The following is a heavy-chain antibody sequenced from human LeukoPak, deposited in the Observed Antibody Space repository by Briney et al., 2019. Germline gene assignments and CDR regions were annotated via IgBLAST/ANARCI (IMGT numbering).Heavy chain of an antibody. V-gene: IGHV3-30*02. CDR2: IQYDGSKK. Sequence: GGSLGLSCVASGFTFSSNGMHWVRQAPGKGLEWVTFIQYDGSKKYYADSVKGRFTISRDNSKNTLYLEMNSLRAEDTAVYYCAKDIGSYYDYWGQGILVTVPS. CDR3: AKDIGSYYDY. CDR1: GFTFSSNG. D-gene: IGHD3-10*01. J-gene: IGHJ4*02.